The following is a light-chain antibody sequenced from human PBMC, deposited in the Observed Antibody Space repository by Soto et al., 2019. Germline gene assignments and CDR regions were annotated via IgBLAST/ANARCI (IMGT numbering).Light chain of an antibody. CDR3: QQYGSSPALT. Sequence: VLTQSPGTLSLSPGERATLSCRASQTVTSNFLAWYQEKPGQAPRLLIYGASSRATGIPARFSGSGSGTDFTLTISSLEPEDFAVYYCQQYGSSPALTFGGGTKVDIK. CDR1: QTVTSNF. V-gene: IGKV3-20*01. J-gene: IGKJ4*01. CDR2: GAS.